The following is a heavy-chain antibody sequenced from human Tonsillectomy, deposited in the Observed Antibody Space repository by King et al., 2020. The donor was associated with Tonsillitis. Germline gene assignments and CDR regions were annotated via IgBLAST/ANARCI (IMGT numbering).Heavy chain of an antibody. D-gene: IGHD2-2*01. J-gene: IGHJ6*03. CDR1: GFTFSSYA. CDR2: VSGSGDEI. CDR3: AKDPAVRIYYFMDV. V-gene: IGHV3-23*04. Sequence: VQLVESGGGLVQPGGSLRLSCTASGFTFSSYAMSWVRQAPGKGLEWVSSVSGSGDEIYNADPVKGRFTISRDNSKNTLYLQMKSLRAEDTAIYYCAKDPAVRIYYFMDVWGKGTTVTVSS.